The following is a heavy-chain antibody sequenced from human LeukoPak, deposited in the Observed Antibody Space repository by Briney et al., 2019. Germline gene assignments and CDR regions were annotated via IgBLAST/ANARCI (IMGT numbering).Heavy chain of an antibody. V-gene: IGHV4-59*08. CDR1: GGSISSFY. D-gene: IGHD2-15*01. Sequence: PSETLSLTCTVSGGSISSFYCTWIRQPPGKGLEWIGYVHYSGSTNYNPSLKSRVTISVDTSKNQVSLKLSSMTAADTAVYYCARHVGYCSGGHCYGRYDPWGQGTLVTVSS. CDR2: VHYSGST. CDR3: ARHVGYCSGGHCYGRYDP. J-gene: IGHJ5*02.